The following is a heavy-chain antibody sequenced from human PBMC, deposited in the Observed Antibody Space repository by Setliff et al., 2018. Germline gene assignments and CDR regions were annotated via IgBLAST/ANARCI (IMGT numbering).Heavy chain of an antibody. Sequence: RASVKVSCKASGGTFSSYAISWVRQAPGQGLEWMGWISAYNGNTNYAQKLQGRVTMTTDTSTSTAYMELRSLTSDDSAFYYCARAPSVELVTIRTNSWFTYWGQGTLVTVSS. CDR3: ARAPSVELVTIRTNSWFTY. V-gene: IGHV1-18*01. CDR1: GGTFSSYA. J-gene: IGHJ4*02. CDR2: ISAYNGNT. D-gene: IGHD5-18*01.